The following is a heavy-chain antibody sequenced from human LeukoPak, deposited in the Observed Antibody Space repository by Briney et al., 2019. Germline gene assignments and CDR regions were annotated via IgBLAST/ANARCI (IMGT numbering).Heavy chain of an antibody. CDR1: GGSISSYY. V-gene: IGHV4-59*01. J-gene: IGHJ4*02. CDR3: ARDRGAAADY. Sequence: PSETLSLTCTVSGGSISSYYWSWIRQPPGKGLEWIGYIYYSGSINYNPSLKSRVTISVDTSKNQFSLKLSSVTAADTAVYYCARDRGAAADYWGQGTLVTVSS. CDR2: IYYSGSI. D-gene: IGHD6-13*01.